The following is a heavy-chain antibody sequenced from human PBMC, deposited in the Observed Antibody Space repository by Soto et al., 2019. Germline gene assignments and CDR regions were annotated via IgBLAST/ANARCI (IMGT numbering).Heavy chain of an antibody. V-gene: IGHV3-33*01. D-gene: IGHD2-15*01. J-gene: IGHJ4*02. CDR1: GFTFSSYG. Sequence: QVQLVESGGGVVQPGRSLRLSCAASGFTFSSYGMHWVRQAPGKGLEWVAVIWYDGSNKYYADSVKGRFTIARDNSKNPLYLQMNSLGAEDTAVYYCARDGSVVVVAATLNYYFDYWGQGTLVTVSS. CDR3: ARDGSVVVVAATLNYYFDY. CDR2: IWYDGSNK.